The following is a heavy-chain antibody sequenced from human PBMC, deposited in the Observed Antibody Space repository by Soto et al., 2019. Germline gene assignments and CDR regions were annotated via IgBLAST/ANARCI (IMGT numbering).Heavy chain of an antibody. CDR2: IYYSGST. CDR1: GGSISSGDYY. D-gene: IGHD6-6*01. V-gene: IGHV4-30-4*01. J-gene: IGHJ6*02. CDR3: ARARFRGGLYSSSGYGMDV. Sequence: TLSLTCTVSGGSISSGDYYWSWIRQPPGKGLEWIGYIYYSGSTYYNPSLKSRVTISVDTSKNQFSLKLSSVTAADTAVYYCARARFRGGLYSSSGYGMDVWGQGTTVTVSS.